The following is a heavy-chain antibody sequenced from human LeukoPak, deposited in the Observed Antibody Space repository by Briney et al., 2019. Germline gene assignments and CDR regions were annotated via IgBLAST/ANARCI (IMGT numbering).Heavy chain of an antibody. CDR1: GDSISSGGYY. D-gene: IGHD7-27*01. CDR2: IRYSGSA. J-gene: IGHJ4*02. Sequence: SETLSLTCSVSGDSISSGGYYWSWIRQHPGKGLEWIGHIRYSGSASYNPSLKSRLTISVDTSKNRFSLKLSSVTAADTAVYYCARDSGKLGFDYWGQGTLVTVSS. V-gene: IGHV4-31*03. CDR3: ARDSGKLGFDY.